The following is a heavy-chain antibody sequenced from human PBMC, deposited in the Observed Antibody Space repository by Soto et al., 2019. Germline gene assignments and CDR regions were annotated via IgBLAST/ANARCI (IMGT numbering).Heavy chain of an antibody. J-gene: IGHJ6*02. CDR2: ISSSGSTI. V-gene: IGHV3-48*03. D-gene: IGHD3-3*01. CDR1: GFTFSSYE. CDR3: ARENGVGGNYYYGMDV. Sequence: GGSLRLSCAASGFTFSSYEMNWVRQAPGKGLEWVSYISSSGSTIYYADSVKGRFTISRDNAKNSLYLQMNSLRAEDTAVYYCARENGVGGNYYYGMDVWGQGTTVTVS.